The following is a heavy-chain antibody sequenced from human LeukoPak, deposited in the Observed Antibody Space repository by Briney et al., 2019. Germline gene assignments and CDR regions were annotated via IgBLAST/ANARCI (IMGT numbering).Heavy chain of an antibody. Sequence: GESLKISCKGSGYSFTSYWIGWVRQMPGKGLEWMGIIYPGDSDTRYSPSFQGQVLLSADRSINTAYVHWTSLKASDTAMYYCARAERVYSYGSDAFDVWGQGTVVTVSS. D-gene: IGHD5-18*01. V-gene: IGHV5-51*01. CDR1: GYSFTSYW. CDR3: ARAERVYSYGSDAFDV. CDR2: IYPGDSDT. J-gene: IGHJ3*01.